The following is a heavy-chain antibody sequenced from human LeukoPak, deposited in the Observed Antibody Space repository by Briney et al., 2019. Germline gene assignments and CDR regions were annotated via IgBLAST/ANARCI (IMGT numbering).Heavy chain of an antibody. CDR2: ISGSGGST. Sequence: GGSLRLSCAASGFTFSSYAMSWVRQAPGKGLEWVSAISGSGGSTYYADSVKGRFTISRDNSKNTLYLQMNSLRAEDTAVYYCASNYCSSTSCYDYRYYYYMDVWGKGTTVTVSS. CDR3: ASNYCSSTSCYDYRYYYYMDV. D-gene: IGHD2-2*01. V-gene: IGHV3-23*01. J-gene: IGHJ6*03. CDR1: GFTFSSYA.